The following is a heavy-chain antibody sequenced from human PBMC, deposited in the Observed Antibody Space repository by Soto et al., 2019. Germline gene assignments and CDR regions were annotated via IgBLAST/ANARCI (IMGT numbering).Heavy chain of an antibody. J-gene: IGHJ5*02. Sequence: GQLHESGGGVVQPGRSLRLSCAASGLTFSTSAMHWVRQAPGKGLEWVAMISHDGSHEYYVDSVKGRFSVSRDNSHNILHLQMDSLRIEDTAVYFCARNSDHRLVRGWLDPWGQGTLVTVSS. CDR3: ARNSDHRLVRGWLDP. CDR1: GLTFSTSA. D-gene: IGHD3-10*01. CDR2: ISHDGSHE. V-gene: IGHV3-30-3*01.